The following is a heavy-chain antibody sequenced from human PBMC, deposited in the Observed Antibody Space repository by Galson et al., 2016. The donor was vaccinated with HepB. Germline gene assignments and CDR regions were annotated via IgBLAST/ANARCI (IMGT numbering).Heavy chain of an antibody. CDR2: ITSKSDGERT. J-gene: IGHJ4*02. CDR3: ATDQDWSPSLAY. D-gene: IGHD3-9*01. CDR1: GFNFNNAW. V-gene: IGHV3-15*01. Sequence: SLRLSCAASGFNFNNAWMTWVRQAPGKGLEWVGRITSKSDGERTDYAVPVRGRFTISRDASKSTLFLQMHGLKTEDTAVYYCATDQDWSPSLAYWGQGSLVTVSS.